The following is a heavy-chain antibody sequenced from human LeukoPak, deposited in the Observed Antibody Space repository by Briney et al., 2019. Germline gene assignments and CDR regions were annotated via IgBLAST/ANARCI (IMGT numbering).Heavy chain of an antibody. J-gene: IGHJ4*02. D-gene: IGHD5-12*01. V-gene: IGHV1-69*05. CDR2: IIPIFGTA. CDR1: GGILSSYA. Sequence: GASVKVSCKACGGILSSYAISWVRQAPGQGLEWMGGIIPIFGTANYAQKFQGRVTITTDESTSTAYMELSSLRSEDTAVYYCARSHVSATTPLDYWGQGTLVTVSS. CDR3: ARSHVSATTPLDY.